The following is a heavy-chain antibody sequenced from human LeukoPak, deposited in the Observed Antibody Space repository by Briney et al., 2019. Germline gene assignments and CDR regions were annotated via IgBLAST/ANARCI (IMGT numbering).Heavy chain of an antibody. J-gene: IGHJ4*02. Sequence: SETLSLTCTVSGGSISSYYWSWIRQPPGKGLEWIGYIYYSGSTNYNPSLKSRVTISVDTSKNQFSLKLSSVTAADTAVYYCARDPVVSPSAVAGTDLGDYWGQGTLVTVSS. CDR1: GGSISSYY. D-gene: IGHD6-19*01. CDR2: IYYSGST. V-gene: IGHV4-59*01. CDR3: ARDPVVSPSAVAGTDLGDY.